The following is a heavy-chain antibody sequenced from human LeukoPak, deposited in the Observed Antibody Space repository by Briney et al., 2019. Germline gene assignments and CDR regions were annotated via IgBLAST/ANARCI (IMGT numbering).Heavy chain of an antibody. J-gene: IGHJ6*03. CDR3: ARARFEYSPYSYYYYMDV. Sequence: ASVKVSCKASGYTFTGYYIHWVRQAPGQGLEWMGWINPNSGGTNYAQKFQGRVTLTRDTSIRTVYMELSRLTSDDTAVYYCARARFEYSPYSYYYYMDVWATGTTVTVSS. V-gene: IGHV1-2*02. CDR2: INPNSGGT. CDR1: GYTFTGYY. D-gene: IGHD4-11*01.